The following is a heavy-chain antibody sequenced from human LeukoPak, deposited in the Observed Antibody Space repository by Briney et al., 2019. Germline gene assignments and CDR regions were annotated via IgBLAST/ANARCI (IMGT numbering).Heavy chain of an antibody. D-gene: IGHD3-22*01. CDR1: GYTLTELS. J-gene: IGHJ4*02. CDR2: FDPEDGEA. Sequence: ASVKVSCKVSGYTLTELSIHWVRRAPGKGLEWMGGFDPEDGEAIYAQKFQGRVTMTRDTSTSTVYMELSSLRSEDTAVYYCAREGDYDSSGYYSDYWGQGTLVTVSS. V-gene: IGHV1-24*01. CDR3: AREGDYDSSGYYSDY.